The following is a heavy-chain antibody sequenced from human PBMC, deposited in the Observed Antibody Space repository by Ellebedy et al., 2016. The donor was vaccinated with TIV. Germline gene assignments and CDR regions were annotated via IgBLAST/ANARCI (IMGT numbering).Heavy chain of an antibody. V-gene: IGHV3-7*01. CDR1: GFTFSNYW. CDR2: IKQDGSEK. CDR3: ARVMLRGIRYYYYYMDV. Sequence: GESLKISCAASGFTFSNYWMSWVRQAPGKGLEWVANIKQDGSEKYYVDSVKGRFTISRDNAKNSLYLQMNSLRAEDTAVYYCARVMLRGIRYYYYYMDVWGKGTTVTVSS. D-gene: IGHD3-10*01. J-gene: IGHJ6*03.